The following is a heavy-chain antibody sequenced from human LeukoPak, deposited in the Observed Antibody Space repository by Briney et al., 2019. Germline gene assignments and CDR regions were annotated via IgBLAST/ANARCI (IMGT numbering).Heavy chain of an antibody. D-gene: IGHD2-21*01. CDR1: GFTFSSSD. Sequence: GRSLRLSCAASGFTFSSSDMHWVRQAPGKGLEWVAVISYDATNKYYADSVKGRFTISRDNSKNTLYLQMNSLRAEDTAVYYCAKDPSAPPDCWGQGTLVTVSS. CDR2: ISYDATNK. CDR3: AKDPSAPPDC. V-gene: IGHV3-30*18. J-gene: IGHJ4*02.